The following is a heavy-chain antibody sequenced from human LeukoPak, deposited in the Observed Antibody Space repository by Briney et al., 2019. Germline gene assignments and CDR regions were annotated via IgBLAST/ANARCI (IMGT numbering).Heavy chain of an antibody. CDR3: ARLPLRSHFDY. V-gene: IGHV4-59*08. J-gene: IGHJ4*02. CDR2: IYYSGST. Sequence: SETLSLTCTVSGGSISSYYWSWIRQPPGKGLEWIGYIYYSGSTNFNPSLKSRVTISIDTSKNQFSLKLSSVTAADTAVYYCARLPLRSHFDYWGQGTLVTVSS. CDR1: GGSISSYY.